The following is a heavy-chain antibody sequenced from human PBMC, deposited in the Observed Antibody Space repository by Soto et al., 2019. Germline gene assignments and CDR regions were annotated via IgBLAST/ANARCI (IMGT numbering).Heavy chain of an antibody. J-gene: IGHJ4*02. CDR2: ISGSGRNT. CDR1: GFTFSSNG. D-gene: IGHD2-8*01. V-gene: IGHV3-23*01. CDR3: AKNGLSDSPSAIDS. Sequence: LRLSCATSGFTFSSNGMSWVHQAPGKGLDWVSGISGSGRNTHYADSVKGRFTISRDNSKNTLFLQMNSLRVEDTAVYYCAKNGLSDSPSAIDSWGQGTLVTVSS.